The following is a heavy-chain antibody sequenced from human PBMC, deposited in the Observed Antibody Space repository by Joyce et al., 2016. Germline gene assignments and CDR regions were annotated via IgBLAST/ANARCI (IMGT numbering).Heavy chain of an antibody. D-gene: IGHD2-8*01. CDR1: GFTFSSYR. Sequence: EVQLVESGGGLVKPGGSLRLSCAASGFTFSSYRMSWVRQAPGKGLEWVSCLSSRSSYIKYTDSVKGRFTISRDNAKNSLYLQMNSLRVEDTAVYYCARSSYTNGIFDYWGQGTLVTVSS. CDR2: LSSRSSYI. J-gene: IGHJ4*02. V-gene: IGHV3-21*01. CDR3: ARSSYTNGIFDY.